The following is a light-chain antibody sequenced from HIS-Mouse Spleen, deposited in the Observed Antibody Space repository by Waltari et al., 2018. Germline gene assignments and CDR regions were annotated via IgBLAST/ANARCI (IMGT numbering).Light chain of an antibody. CDR2: RNK. V-gene: IGLV1-47*01. Sequence: QSVLTQPPSASGTPGQRVTLSCSGRSSSLGSNSVSWYPQLPGTAPHLLINRNKQRPSGVHDRFSGSKSGTSAALAISGLRSEDEADYYCAAWDGSLSGPVFGGGTKLTVL. J-gene: IGLJ3*02. CDR1: SSSLGSNS. CDR3: AAWDGSLSGPV.